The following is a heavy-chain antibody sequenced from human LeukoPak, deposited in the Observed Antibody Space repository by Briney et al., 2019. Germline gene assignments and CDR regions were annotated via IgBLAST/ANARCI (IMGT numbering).Heavy chain of an antibody. Sequence: PSETLSLTCTVSGGSISSSSYYWGWIRQPPGKRLEWTGSIYHSGSSYYNPSLKSRVTISVDTPKNQFSLKLSSVTAADTAVYYCARHSSYYGNFDYWGQGTLVTVSS. CDR3: ARHSSYYGNFDY. D-gene: IGHD3-10*01. CDR1: GGSISSSSYY. J-gene: IGHJ4*02. CDR2: IYHSGSS. V-gene: IGHV4-39*01.